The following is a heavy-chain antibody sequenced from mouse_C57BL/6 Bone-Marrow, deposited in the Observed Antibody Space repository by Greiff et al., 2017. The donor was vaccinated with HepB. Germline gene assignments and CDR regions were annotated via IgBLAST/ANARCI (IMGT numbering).Heavy chain of an antibody. V-gene: IGHV1-82*01. CDR1: GYAFSSSW. Sequence: VKLVESGPELVKPGASVKISCKASGYAFSSSWMNWVKQRPGKGLEWIGRIYPGDGDTNYNGKFKGKATLTADKSSSTAYMQLSSLTSEDSAVYFCASPTVVAETFDYWGQGTTLTVSS. J-gene: IGHJ2*01. CDR3: ASPTVVAETFDY. D-gene: IGHD1-1*01. CDR2: IYPGDGDT.